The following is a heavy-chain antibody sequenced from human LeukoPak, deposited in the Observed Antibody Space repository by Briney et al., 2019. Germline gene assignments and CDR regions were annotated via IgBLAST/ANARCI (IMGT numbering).Heavy chain of an antibody. CDR2: IYYSGST. J-gene: IGHJ5*02. CDR3: ARTIYDFWSGPFDP. D-gene: IGHD3-3*01. V-gene: IGHV4-39*01. Sequence: PSETLSLTCTVSGGSISSSSYYWGWIRQPPGKGLEWIGSIYYSGSTYYNPSLKSRVTISVDTSKNQFSLKLSSVTAADTAVYYCARTIYDFWSGPFDPWGQGTLVTVSS. CDR1: GGSISSSSYY.